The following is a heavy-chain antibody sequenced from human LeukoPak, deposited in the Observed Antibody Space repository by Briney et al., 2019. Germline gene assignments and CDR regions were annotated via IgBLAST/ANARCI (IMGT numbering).Heavy chain of an antibody. D-gene: IGHD3-10*01. CDR2: ISAYNGNT. Sequence: GASVKVSCKASGYTFTSYGISWVRQAPGQGLEWMGWISAYNGNTNYAQKLQGRVTMTTDTSTSTAYMELRSLRSDDTTVYYCARAPILLWFGERLGYYMDVWGKGTTVTISS. V-gene: IGHV1-18*01. CDR3: ARAPILLWFGERLGYYMDV. J-gene: IGHJ6*03. CDR1: GYTFTSYG.